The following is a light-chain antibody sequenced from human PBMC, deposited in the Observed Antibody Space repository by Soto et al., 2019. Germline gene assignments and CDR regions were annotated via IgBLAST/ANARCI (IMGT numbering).Light chain of an antibody. CDR2: DAS. J-gene: IGKJ1*01. CDR1: QSLGIW. Sequence: DIQMTQSPSPLSASVGDRVTITCRASQSLGIWLAWHQQKPGKAPKLLIYDASTLKSGVPSRFSGSGSGTKFTLTISSLQPDDFATYYCQEYNSYSGTFGQGTKVEV. CDR3: QEYNSYSGT. V-gene: IGKV1-5*01.